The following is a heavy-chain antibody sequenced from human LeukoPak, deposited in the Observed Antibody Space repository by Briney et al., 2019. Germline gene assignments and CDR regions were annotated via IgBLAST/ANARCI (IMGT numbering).Heavy chain of an antibody. J-gene: IGHJ4*02. Sequence: GGSLTLSCAASGFTFSTYAMSWVRQAPGKGLEWVSAISGSGGNTYYADSVKGRFTISRDNSKNMLYLQMNSLRAEDTAVYYCAKRSLGISGRYYLDYWGQGTLVTVSS. CDR2: ISGSGGNT. V-gene: IGHV3-23*01. CDR3: AKRSLGISGRYYLDY. CDR1: GFTFSTYA. D-gene: IGHD1-26*01.